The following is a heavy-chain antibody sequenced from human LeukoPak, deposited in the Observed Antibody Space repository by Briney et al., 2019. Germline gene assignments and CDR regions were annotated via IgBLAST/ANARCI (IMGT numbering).Heavy chain of an antibody. V-gene: IGHV4-31*03. CDR1: GGSISSGGYY. D-gene: IGHD6-6*01. J-gene: IGHJ4*02. CDR2: IYYSGST. Sequence: SETLSLTCTVSGGSISSGGYYWSWIRQHPGKGREWIGYIYYSGSTYYNPSLKSRVTISVDTSKNQFSLKLSSVTASDTAVYYCAREAYSSSSRFSGGDPLFDYWSQGTLVTVSS. CDR3: AREAYSSSSRFSGGDPLFDY.